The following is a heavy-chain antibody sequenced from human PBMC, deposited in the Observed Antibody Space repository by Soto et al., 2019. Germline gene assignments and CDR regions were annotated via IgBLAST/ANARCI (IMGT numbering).Heavy chain of an antibody. CDR2: ISGGGITT. J-gene: IGHJ4*02. CDR1: GFTFSSYA. Sequence: EVQLLQSGGGLVQPGGSLRLSCEVSGFTFSSYAMSWVRQAPGKGLEWVSAISGGGITTHYADSVKGRFTISRDNSNKTLYLHMNSLRVEDTAVYYCPEVPLAGLGYWGQGTLVTVSS. D-gene: IGHD6-19*01. CDR3: PEVPLAGLGY. V-gene: IGHV3-23*01.